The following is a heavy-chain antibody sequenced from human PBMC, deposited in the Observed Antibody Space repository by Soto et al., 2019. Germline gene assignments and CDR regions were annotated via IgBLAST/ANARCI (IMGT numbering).Heavy chain of an antibody. CDR2: ISTSRSYI. Sequence: LRLSCPASLFTFSSYSMNWVRQAPGKGLEWVSSISTSRSYIYYADSVKGRFTISRDNAKNSLYLQMKSLRAEDTPVYYCARVVPPESGYWGQGTLVTVPS. CDR3: ARVVPPESGY. CDR1: LFTFSSYS. D-gene: IGHD3-10*02. J-gene: IGHJ4*02. V-gene: IGHV3-21*01.